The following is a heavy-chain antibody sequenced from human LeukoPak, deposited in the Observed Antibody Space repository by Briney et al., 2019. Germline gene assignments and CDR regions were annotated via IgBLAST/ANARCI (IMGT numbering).Heavy chain of an antibody. CDR2: ISSSSSYI. V-gene: IGHV3-21*01. CDR1: GFTFSSYS. D-gene: IGHD6-6*01. J-gene: IGHJ4*02. CDR3: ARGPYSSSYYFDY. Sequence: GGSLRLSCAASGFTFSSYSMNWVRQAPGKGLEWVSSISSSSSYIYYADSVKGRFTISRDNAKDSLYLQMNSLRAEDTAVYYCARGPYSSSYYFDYWGQGTLVTVSS.